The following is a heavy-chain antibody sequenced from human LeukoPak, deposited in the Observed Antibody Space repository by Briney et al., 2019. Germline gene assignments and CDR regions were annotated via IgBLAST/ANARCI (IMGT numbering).Heavy chain of an antibody. CDR2: IYYSGST. CDR3: ARDRGRYDSIWWVDP. Sequence: PSETLSLTCTVSGGSISSSSYYWGWIRQPPGKGLEWIGSIYYSGSTYYNPSLKSRVTISVDTSKNQFSLKLSSVTAADTAVYYCARDRGRYDSIWWVDPWGQGTLVTVSS. CDR1: GGSISSSSYY. D-gene: IGHD6-13*01. J-gene: IGHJ5*02. V-gene: IGHV4-39*07.